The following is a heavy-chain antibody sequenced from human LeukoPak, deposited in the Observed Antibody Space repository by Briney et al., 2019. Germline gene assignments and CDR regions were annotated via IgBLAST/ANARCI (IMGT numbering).Heavy chain of an antibody. CDR1: GYSISSGYY. J-gene: IGHJ6*03. Sequence: SETLSLTCNVSGYSISSGYYWGWIRQPPGKGLQWIGTIYHSGSTYYNPSLKSRVTISVDTSKNQFSLKLSSVTAADTAVYYCARFDNYYYYMDVWGKGTTVTVSS. D-gene: IGHD3-9*01. CDR2: IYHSGST. CDR3: ARFDNYYYYMDV. V-gene: IGHV4-38-2*02.